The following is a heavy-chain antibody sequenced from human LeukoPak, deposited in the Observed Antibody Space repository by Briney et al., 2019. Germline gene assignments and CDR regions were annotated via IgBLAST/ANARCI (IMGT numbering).Heavy chain of an antibody. CDR1: GYTFTAYY. CDR3: ARGEAYYDSSGYYGY. CDR2: INPHSGDT. D-gene: IGHD3-22*01. Sequence: VASVKVSCKTSGYTFTAYYMHWVRQAPGRGLEWMGWINPHSGDTNYAQKFQGRVTMTRDMSTSTVYMELSSLRSEDTAVYYCARGEAYYDSSGYYGYWGQGTLVTASS. V-gene: IGHV1-2*02. J-gene: IGHJ4*02.